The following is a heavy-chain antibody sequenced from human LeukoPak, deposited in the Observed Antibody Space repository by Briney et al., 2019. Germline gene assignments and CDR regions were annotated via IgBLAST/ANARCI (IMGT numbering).Heavy chain of an antibody. CDR2: MNPNSGNT. CDR1: GCTFTSYD. CDR3: ARGPRSNIVVVDY. Sequence: ASVKVSCKASGCTFTSYDINWVRQATGQGLEWMRWMNPNSGNTGYAQKFQGRVTMTRNTSISTAYMELSSLRSEDTAVYYCARGPRSNIVVVDYWGQGTLVTVSS. D-gene: IGHD2-15*01. V-gene: IGHV1-8*01. J-gene: IGHJ4*02.